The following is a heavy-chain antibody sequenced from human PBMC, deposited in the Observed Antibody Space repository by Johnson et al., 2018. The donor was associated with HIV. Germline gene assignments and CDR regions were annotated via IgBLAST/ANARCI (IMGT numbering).Heavy chain of an antibody. CDR1: GFTFSSYG. D-gene: IGHD4-23*01. J-gene: IGHJ3*02. CDR3: ARRTLVTPGAFDI. Sequence: QMLLVESGGGVVQPGRSLRLSCAASGFTFSSYGMHWVRQAPCKGLEWVAVISYDGSNKYYADSVKGRFTISRDNAKNSLYLQMNSLRAEDTAVYYCARRTLVTPGAFDIWGQGTMVTVSS. V-gene: IGHV3-30*03. CDR2: ISYDGSNK.